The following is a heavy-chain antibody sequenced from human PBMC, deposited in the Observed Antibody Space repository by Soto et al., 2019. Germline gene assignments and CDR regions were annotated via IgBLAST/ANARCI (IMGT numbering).Heavy chain of an antibody. CDR2: IIPILGIA. J-gene: IGHJ4*02. V-gene: IGHV1-69*02. Sequence: QVQLVQSGAEVKKPGSSVKVSCKASGGTFSTYTISWVRQPPGQGLEWMGRIIPILGIANYAQKFQGRVTITADKSTSTACMELSSLRSEDTAVYYCASRSTVVVAATEAFDYWGQGTLVTVSS. CDR3: ASRSTVVVAATEAFDY. D-gene: IGHD2-15*01. CDR1: GGTFSTYT.